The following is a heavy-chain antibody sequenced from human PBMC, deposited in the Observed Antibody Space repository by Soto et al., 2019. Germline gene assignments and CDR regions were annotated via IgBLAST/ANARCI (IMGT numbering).Heavy chain of an antibody. Sequence: EVQLVESGGGLVEPGGTLRLSCAASGFTFSDAWLTWVRQAPGKGLDWVGRIKTKSTGGTTAYAAPVKGRFTISRDDSTNTRYLQMNSLKSEDTAVYYCADGYNASPRWGQGTLVTVSS. D-gene: IGHD1-20*01. CDR2: IKTKSTGGTT. V-gene: IGHV3-15*01. CDR3: ADGYNASPR. J-gene: IGHJ4*02. CDR1: GFTFSDAW.